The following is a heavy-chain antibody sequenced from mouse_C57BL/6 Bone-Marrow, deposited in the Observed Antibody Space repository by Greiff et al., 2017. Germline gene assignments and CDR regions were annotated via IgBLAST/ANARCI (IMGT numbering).Heavy chain of an antibody. CDR3: ARSYYSNLYYYAMDY. J-gene: IGHJ4*01. CDR2: IFPGSGST. Sequence: LVESGPELVRPGASVKISCKAPGYTFTSHWMQWVRQRPGQGLEWIGEIFPGSGSTYYNEKFKGKATLTVDTSSSTAYMQLSSLTSEDSAVYFCARSYYSNLYYYAMDYWGQGTSVTVSS. V-gene: IGHV1-56*01. CDR1: GYTFTSHW. D-gene: IGHD2-5*01.